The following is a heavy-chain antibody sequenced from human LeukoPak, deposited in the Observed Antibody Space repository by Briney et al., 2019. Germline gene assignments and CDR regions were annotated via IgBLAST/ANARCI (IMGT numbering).Heavy chain of an antibody. CDR1: GYTFTSYD. V-gene: IGHV1-8*01. Sequence: ASVQDSCKASGYTFTSYDINWLRQPTAQGLEWMGWMNPNSGNTGYAQKFQGRVTITRNTSISTAYMELSSLRSEDTAVYYCAVPAAPMGWFDPWGQGTLVTVSS. D-gene: IGHD2-2*01. CDR2: MNPNSGNT. CDR3: AVPAAPMGWFDP. J-gene: IGHJ5*02.